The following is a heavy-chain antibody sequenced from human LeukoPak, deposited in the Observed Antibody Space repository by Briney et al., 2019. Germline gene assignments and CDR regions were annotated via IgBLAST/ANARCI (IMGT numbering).Heavy chain of an antibody. J-gene: IGHJ4*02. CDR3: ARNSHGYSSAWQQFNFEQ. CDR2: INTYTGNT. D-gene: IGHD6-19*01. Sequence: ASVKVSCKASGYTLTSYGITWVRQAPGQGPEWMGWINTYTGNTNYVQNLQGRVTMTRDTSTSTAYMELRSLRSDDTAVYYCARNSHGYSSAWQQFNFEQWGQGTLVTVSS. V-gene: IGHV1-18*01. CDR1: GYTLTSYG.